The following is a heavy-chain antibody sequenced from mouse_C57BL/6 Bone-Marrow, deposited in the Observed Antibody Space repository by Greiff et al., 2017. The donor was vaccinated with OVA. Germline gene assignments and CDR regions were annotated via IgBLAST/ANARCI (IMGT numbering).Heavy chain of an antibody. CDR3: ARRVYYGSSYRGAFDY. Sequence: QVQLQQSGAELARPGASVKLSCKASGYTFTSYGISWVKQRTGQGLEWIGEIYPRSGNTYYNEKFKGKATLTADKSSSTAYMELRSLTSEDSAVYFCARRVYYGSSYRGAFDYWGQGTTLTVSS. D-gene: IGHD1-1*01. CDR1: GYTFTSYG. V-gene: IGHV1-81*01. J-gene: IGHJ2*01. CDR2: IYPRSGNT.